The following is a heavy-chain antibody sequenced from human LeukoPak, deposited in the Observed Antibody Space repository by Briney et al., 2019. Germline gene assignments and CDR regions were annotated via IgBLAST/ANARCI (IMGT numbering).Heavy chain of an antibody. V-gene: IGHV3-23*01. CDR1: GFTFSTYA. CDR2: ISGSGGST. J-gene: IGHJ4*02. D-gene: IGHD3-22*01. Sequence: GGTLRLSCAASGFTFSTYAMSWVRQAPGKGVEWVSGISGSGGSTFYADSVKGRFTISRDNSKNTLYLQMNSLRAEDTAVYYCAKDRAYYSDSSGYYLVRAYDYWGQGTLVTVSS. CDR3: AKDRAYYSDSSGYYLVRAYDY.